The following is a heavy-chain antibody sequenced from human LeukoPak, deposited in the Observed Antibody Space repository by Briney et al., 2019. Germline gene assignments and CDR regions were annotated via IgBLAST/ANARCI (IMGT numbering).Heavy chain of an antibody. D-gene: IGHD1-7*01. J-gene: IGHJ4*02. CDR1: GGSISSSSYY. CDR2: FSSGGSA. CDR3: ARKQTGTMYDV. Sequence: SETLSLTCIVPGGSISSSSYYWAWIRQSPGKGLEWIGTFSSGGSAYYNPSLTNRVSISKDTSDNQFSLRLYSVTAADTAVYYCARKQTGTMYDVWGQGTQVTVSS. V-gene: IGHV4-39*07.